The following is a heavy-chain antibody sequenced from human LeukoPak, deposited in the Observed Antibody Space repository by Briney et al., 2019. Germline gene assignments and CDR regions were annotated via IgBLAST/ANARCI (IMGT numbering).Heavy chain of an antibody. V-gene: IGHV4-34*01. CDR1: GGSISGYY. CDR3: AREAVAGTSNPNSAPFDY. D-gene: IGHD6-19*01. CDR2: INHSGST. Sequence: PSETLSLTCTVSGGSISGYYWSWIRQPPGKGLEWIGEINHSGSTNYNPSLKSRVTISVGTSKNQFSLKLSSVTAADTAVYYCAREAVAGTSNPNSAPFDYWGQGTLVTVSS. J-gene: IGHJ4*02.